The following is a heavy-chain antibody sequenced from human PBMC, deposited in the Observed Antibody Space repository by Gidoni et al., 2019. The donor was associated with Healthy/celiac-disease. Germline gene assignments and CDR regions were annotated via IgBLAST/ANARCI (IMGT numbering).Heavy chain of an antibody. Sequence: QVQLQQWGSGLLKPSETLSLNCAVHGGSFSGYYGIWIRQPPGKGLEWIGEINHSGSTNYHPSLKSRVTISVDTSKNQFSLKLSSVTAADTAVYYCARDGGKGWVDYWGQGTQVTVSS. D-gene: IGHD2-15*01. CDR3: ARDGGKGWVDY. CDR1: GGSFSGYY. V-gene: IGHV4-34*01. CDR2: INHSGST. J-gene: IGHJ4*02.